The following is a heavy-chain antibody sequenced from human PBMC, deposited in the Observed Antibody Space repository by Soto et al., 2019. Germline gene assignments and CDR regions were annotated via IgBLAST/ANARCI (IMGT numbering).Heavy chain of an antibody. J-gene: IGHJ5*02. CDR2: INHSGST. Sequence: QVQLQQWGAGLLKPSETLSLTCAVYGGSFSGYYGSWIRQPPGKGLEWIGEINHSGSTNYNPSLKSRVTISVDTSKNQFSLKLSSVTAADTAVDYCASRNLSSSYTNRGRNWFDPWGQGTLVTVSS. V-gene: IGHV4-34*01. D-gene: IGHD6-13*01. CDR3: ASRNLSSSYTNRGRNWFDP. CDR1: GGSFSGYY.